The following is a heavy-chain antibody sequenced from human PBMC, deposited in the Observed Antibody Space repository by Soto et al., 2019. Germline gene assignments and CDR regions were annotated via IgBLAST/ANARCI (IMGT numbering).Heavy chain of an antibody. D-gene: IGHD6-19*01. V-gene: IGHV4-34*01. CDR3: GRGGYSSVSYLSWFDP. CDR1: GWSFSGDY. Sequence: PSETLSLTCAVYGWSFSGDYGSWIPQPPGKGLEWIGEINHSGSTNYNPSLKSRVTKSLDRSKKQLSRKLSSLTAADTDVYYWGRGGYSSVSYLSWFDPCGKRPLVTASS. CDR2: INHSGST. J-gene: IGHJ5*02.